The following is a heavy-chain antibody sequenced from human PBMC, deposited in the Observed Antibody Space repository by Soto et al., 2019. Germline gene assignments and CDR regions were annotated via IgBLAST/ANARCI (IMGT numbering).Heavy chain of an antibody. Sequence: GESLKISCTTSGFTFSNYAMSWVRQAPGKGLEGVSVITGSGDVSYVTDRFKGRFTVSRDNSKNTLFLEMSSLRADDTAVYFCAKAQEASGNVNSYLDYWGQGIRVTSPQ. CDR1: GFTFSNYA. V-gene: IGHV3-23*01. D-gene: IGHD2-15*01. CDR2: ITGSGDVS. J-gene: IGHJ4*02. CDR3: AKAQEASGNVNSYLDY.